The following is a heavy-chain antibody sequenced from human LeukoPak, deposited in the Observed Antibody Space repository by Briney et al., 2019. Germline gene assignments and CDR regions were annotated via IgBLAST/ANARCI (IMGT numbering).Heavy chain of an antibody. Sequence: PSETLSLTCTVSGGSISSYYWSWLRQPPGKGLEWIGYINYSGSTNYNPSLKSRVTISVDTSKNQFSLKLSSVTAADTAVYYCARRGGLPRWYFDLWGRGTLVTVSS. V-gene: IGHV4-59*08. CDR1: GGSISSYY. J-gene: IGHJ2*01. D-gene: IGHD1-26*01. CDR3: ARRGGLPRWYFDL. CDR2: INYSGST.